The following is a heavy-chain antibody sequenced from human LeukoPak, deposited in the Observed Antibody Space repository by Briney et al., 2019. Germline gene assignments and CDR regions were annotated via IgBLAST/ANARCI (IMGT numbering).Heavy chain of an antibody. Sequence: SETLSLTCTVSGYSISSGYYWGWIRQPPGKGLEWIGSIYHSGSTSYNPSLKSRVTISVDTSKNQFSLKLSSVTAADTAVYYCARLVDYGSGSHWGQGTLVIVSS. CDR1: GYSISSGYY. J-gene: IGHJ4*02. V-gene: IGHV4-38-2*02. D-gene: IGHD3-10*01. CDR2: IYHSGST. CDR3: ARLVDYGSGSH.